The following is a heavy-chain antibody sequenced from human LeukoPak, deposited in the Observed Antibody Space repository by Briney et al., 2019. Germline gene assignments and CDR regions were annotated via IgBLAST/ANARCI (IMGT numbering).Heavy chain of an antibody. CDR2: IYYSGST. CDR3: ARDPITMVRGVIPHSDY. J-gene: IGHJ4*02. V-gene: IGHV4-30-4*08. D-gene: IGHD3-10*01. CDR1: GGSISGGDYY. Sequence: SETLSLTCTVSGGSISGGDYYWSWIRQPPGKGLEWIGYIYYSGSTSYNPSLKSRVTISVDTSKNQFSLKLSPVTAADTAVYSCARDPITMVRGVIPHSDYWGQGTPVTVSS.